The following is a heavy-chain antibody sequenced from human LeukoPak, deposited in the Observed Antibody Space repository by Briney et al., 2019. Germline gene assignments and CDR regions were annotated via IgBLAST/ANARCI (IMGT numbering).Heavy chain of an antibody. CDR2: IIPIFGTA. D-gene: IGHD6-6*01. Sequence: EASVKVSCKASGYAFTDYFMHWVRQAPGQGLEWMGGIIPIFGTANYAQKFQGRVTITADESTSTAYMELSSLRSEDTAVYYCAREAREYSSSPLGYFDYWGQGTLVTVSS. CDR1: GYAFTDYF. V-gene: IGHV1-69*13. CDR3: AREAREYSSSPLGYFDY. J-gene: IGHJ4*02.